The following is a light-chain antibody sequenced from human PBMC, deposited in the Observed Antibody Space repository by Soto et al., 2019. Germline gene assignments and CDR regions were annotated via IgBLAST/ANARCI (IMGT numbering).Light chain of an antibody. Sequence: QPALTQPPSASGTPGQTVTISCSGSSSNVGKNIVNWYQQVPGTAPKLLIYSTDQRPSGVPDRFSGSKSGTSASLAISGLQSEDEADYYCAAWDDGRNDLYVIGSGTKVTV. V-gene: IGLV1-44*01. CDR2: STD. CDR3: AAWDDGRNDLYV. CDR1: SSNVGKNI. J-gene: IGLJ1*01.